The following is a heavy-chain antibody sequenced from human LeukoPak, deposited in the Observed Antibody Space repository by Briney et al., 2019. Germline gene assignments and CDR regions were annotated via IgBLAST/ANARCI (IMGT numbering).Heavy chain of an antibody. CDR2: IYYSGST. J-gene: IGHJ2*01. CDR3: ARGLGDSSSWYLYWYFDL. CDR1: GGSISSGDYY. V-gene: IGHV4-30-4*01. Sequence: SQTLSLTCTVSGGSISSGDYYWSWIRQPPGKGLEWIGYIYYSGSTYYNPSLKSRVTISVDTSKNQFSLKLSSVTAADTAVYYCARGLGDSSSWYLYWYFDLWGRGTLVTVSS. D-gene: IGHD6-13*01.